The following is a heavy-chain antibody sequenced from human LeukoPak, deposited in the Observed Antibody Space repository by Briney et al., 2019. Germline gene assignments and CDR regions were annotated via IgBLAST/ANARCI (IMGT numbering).Heavy chain of an antibody. J-gene: IGHJ4*02. CDR2: INPNSGGT. Sequence: GASVKVSCKASGYTFTGYYTHWVRQAPGQGLEWMGWINPNSGGTNYAGKFQGRVTMTSDTSISTAYMDLTRLRSDDTAVYYCARRYTDSSEGFDYWGQGTLVTVSS. V-gene: IGHV1-2*02. CDR1: GYTFTGYY. D-gene: IGHD6-6*01. CDR3: ARRYTDSSEGFDY.